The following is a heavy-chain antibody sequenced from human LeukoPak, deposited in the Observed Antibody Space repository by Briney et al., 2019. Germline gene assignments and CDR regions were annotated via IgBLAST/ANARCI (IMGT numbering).Heavy chain of an antibody. Sequence: ASVKVSCKASGFTFTKFAFHWVRQAPGQGLEWMGWINTINGNTDYAQKFQGRVTVTTDTSTSTAYLELRSLTSDDTAIYFCARRGAARPPYFYYYLDVWGEGTMVTVSS. CDR2: INTINGNT. V-gene: IGHV1-18*01. CDR1: GFTFTKFA. D-gene: IGHD6-6*01. CDR3: ARRGAARPPYFYYYLDV. J-gene: IGHJ6*03.